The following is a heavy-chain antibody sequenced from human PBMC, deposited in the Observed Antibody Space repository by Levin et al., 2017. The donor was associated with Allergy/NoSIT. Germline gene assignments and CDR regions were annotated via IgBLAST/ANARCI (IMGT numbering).Heavy chain of an antibody. D-gene: IGHD6-19*01. CDR3: ARGDSIAVDY. J-gene: IGHJ4*02. V-gene: IGHV3-53*01. Sequence: PGESLKISCAASGFTVSSHYMSWVRQAPGKGLEWVSVIYSGGSTYYADSVKGRFTISRDNSKNTLYLQMNSLRAEDTAVYYCARGDSIAVDYWGQGTLVTVSS. CDR2: IYSGGST. CDR1: GFTVSSHY.